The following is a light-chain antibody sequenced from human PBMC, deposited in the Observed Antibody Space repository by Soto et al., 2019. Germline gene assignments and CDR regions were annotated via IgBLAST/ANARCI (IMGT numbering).Light chain of an antibody. V-gene: IGLV2-14*01. CDR2: EVS. CDR3: SSYTTSVTRVV. Sequence: ALTQPASVSGSPGQSITISCTGTSSDVGGYNFVSWYQQHPGKAPKLMIYEVSNRPSGVSNRFSGSKSGNTASLTISGLQAEDEAAYYCSSYTTSVTRVVFGGGTKVTVL. J-gene: IGLJ2*01. CDR1: SSDVGGYNF.